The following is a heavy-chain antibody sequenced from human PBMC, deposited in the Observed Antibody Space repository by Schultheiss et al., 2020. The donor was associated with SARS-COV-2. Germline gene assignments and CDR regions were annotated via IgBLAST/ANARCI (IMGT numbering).Heavy chain of an antibody. J-gene: IGHJ6*03. Sequence: SETLSLTCTVSGGSISSSSYYWGWIRQPPGKGLEWIGSIYYSGSTYYNPSLKSRVTISVDTSKNQFSLKLSSVTAADTAVYYCARRLSHSRVSYYYYYMDVWGKGTTVTVSS. D-gene: IGHD3-10*01. CDR2: IYYSGST. CDR1: GGSISSSSYY. CDR3: ARRLSHSRVSYYYYYMDV. V-gene: IGHV4-39*01.